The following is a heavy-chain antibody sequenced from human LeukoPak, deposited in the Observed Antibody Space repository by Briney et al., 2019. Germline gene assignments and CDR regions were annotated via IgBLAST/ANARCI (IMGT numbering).Heavy chain of an antibody. D-gene: IGHD3-22*01. V-gene: IGHV4-59*01. CDR1: GGSISNYY. Sequence: KTSETLSLTCTVSGGSISNYYGSWIRQPPGKGLEWIGFIYYTGSTSYNPSLKSRVTISLDTSKTQFSLKLTSVTAADTAVYYCARSYDSRGYYYYGMDVWGQGTTVTVSS. J-gene: IGHJ6*02. CDR3: ARSYDSRGYYYYGMDV. CDR2: IYYTGST.